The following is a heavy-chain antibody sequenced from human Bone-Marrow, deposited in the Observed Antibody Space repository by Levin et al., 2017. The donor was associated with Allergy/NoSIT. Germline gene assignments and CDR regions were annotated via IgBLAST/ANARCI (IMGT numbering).Heavy chain of an antibody. D-gene: IGHD6-13*01. CDR1: GGSISSSSYY. V-gene: IGHV4-39*01. J-gene: IGHJ5*02. CDR2: IYYSGST. CDR3: ARHRRSSTTFNGWFDP. Sequence: SETLSLTCTVSGGSISSSSYYWGWIRQPPGTGLEWIGSIYYSGSTYYNPSLKSRVTISVDTSKNQFSLKLSSVTAADTAVYYCARHRRSSTTFNGWFDPWGQGTLVTVSS.